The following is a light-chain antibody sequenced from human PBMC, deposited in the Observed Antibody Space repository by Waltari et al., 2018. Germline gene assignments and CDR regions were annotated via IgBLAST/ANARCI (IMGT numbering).Light chain of an antibody. CDR2: AAS. CDR1: QTVSNH. V-gene: IGKV1-39*01. J-gene: IGKJ4*01. CDR3: QQGYSTPPT. Sequence: DIQMIQSPSSLSASVGDRVPITCRASQTVSNHLNWYQQKPGKAPKLLIYAASSLQSGIPSRFSGSGSGTDFTLTISTLQPEDFATYYCQQGYSTPPTFGGGTKVEIK.